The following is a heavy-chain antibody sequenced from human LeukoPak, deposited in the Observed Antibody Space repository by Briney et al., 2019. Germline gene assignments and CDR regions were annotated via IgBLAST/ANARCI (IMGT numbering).Heavy chain of an antibody. D-gene: IGHD1-7*01. V-gene: IGHV3-23*01. Sequence: GGSLRLSCAASRFTFSNYAMNWVRQAPGKGLEWDSCISSSGATTYYAGSVKGRFTISRDNSKNTLYLQMNSLRVEDTAVYYCAKDLRGNYFYQYGMDVWGQGTTVTVSS. CDR2: ISSSGATT. CDR1: RFTFSNYA. J-gene: IGHJ6*02. CDR3: AKDLRGNYFYQYGMDV.